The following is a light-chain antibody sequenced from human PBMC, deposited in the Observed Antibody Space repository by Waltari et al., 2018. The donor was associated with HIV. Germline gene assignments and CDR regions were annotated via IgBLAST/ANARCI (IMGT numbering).Light chain of an antibody. CDR1: QSVSRY. J-gene: IGKJ2*03. CDR2: DVS. V-gene: IGKV3-11*01. Sequence: EIVLTQSPATLSLSPGERVTLSCRASQSVSRYLGWYQQKSGQAPRLLIYDVSNRATGIPARFSGSGSGTDFALTISSLEPEDFAVYYCLQSDNWPYSFGQGTKLEIK. CDR3: LQSDNWPYS.